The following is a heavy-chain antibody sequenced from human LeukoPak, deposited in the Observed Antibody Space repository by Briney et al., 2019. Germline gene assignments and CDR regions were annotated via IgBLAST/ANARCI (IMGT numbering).Heavy chain of an antibody. V-gene: IGHV3-30*14. D-gene: IGHD3-3*01. CDR3: ARGVHDFWSGFYFDY. Sequence: PGRSLRLSCAASGFTFSSYAMHWVRQAPGKGLEWVAVISYDGSNKYYADSVKGRFTISRDKSKNTLFLQMNSLRAEDTAVYYCARGVHDFWSGFYFDYWGQGTLVTVSS. CDR2: ISYDGSNK. J-gene: IGHJ4*02. CDR1: GFTFSSYA.